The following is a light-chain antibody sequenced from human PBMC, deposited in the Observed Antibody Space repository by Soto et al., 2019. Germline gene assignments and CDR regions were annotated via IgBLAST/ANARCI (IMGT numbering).Light chain of an antibody. Sequence: QSVLTQPPSVSGSPGQSITISCTGTSSDISHYDYVSWYQQHSGKAPKLMIYHVTYRPSGVSNRYTGSKSGNSASLTISGLQAYDHADYYCCSLTTSHTYVFGSGTKVTVL. CDR3: CSLTTSHTYV. CDR2: HVT. CDR1: SSDISHYDY. J-gene: IGLJ1*01. V-gene: IGLV2-14*03.